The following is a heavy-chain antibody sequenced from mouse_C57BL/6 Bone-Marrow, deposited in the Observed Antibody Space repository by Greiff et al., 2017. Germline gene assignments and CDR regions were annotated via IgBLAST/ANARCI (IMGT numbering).Heavy chain of an antibody. Sequence: DVKLQESGGGLVQPGGSLSLSCAASGFTFTDYYMSWVRQPPGKALEWLGFIRNKANGYTTEYSASVKGRFTLSSDNSQSILYLQMKALRAEDSATYYCARFDYYGSSYGYWYFDVWGTGTTVTVSS. CDR2: IRNKANGYTT. D-gene: IGHD1-1*01. J-gene: IGHJ1*03. CDR3: ARFDYYGSSYGYWYFDV. V-gene: IGHV7-3*01. CDR1: GFTFTDYY.